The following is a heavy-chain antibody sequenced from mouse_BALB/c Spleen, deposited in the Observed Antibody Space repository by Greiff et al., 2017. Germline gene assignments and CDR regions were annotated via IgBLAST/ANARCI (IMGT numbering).Heavy chain of an antibody. CDR1: GFNIKDTY. J-gene: IGHJ2*01. Sequence: DVQLQESGAELVKPGASVKLSCTASGFNIKDTYMHWVKQRPEQGLEWIGRIDPANGNTKYDPKFQGKATITADTSSNTAYLQLSSLTSEDTAVYYCASYYYGSSPYYFDYWGQGTTLTVSS. D-gene: IGHD1-1*01. CDR2: IDPANGNT. V-gene: IGHV14-3*02. CDR3: ASYYYGSSPYYFDY.